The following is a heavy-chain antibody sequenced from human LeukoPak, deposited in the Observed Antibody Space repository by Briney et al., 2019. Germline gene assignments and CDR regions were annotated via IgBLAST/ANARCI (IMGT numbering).Heavy chain of an antibody. CDR3: ASRAYYYDSSGSTGAFDI. D-gene: IGHD3-22*01. Sequence: SSETLSLTCTVSGGSISSYYWSWIREPPGKGLEWIGYIYYSGSTNYNPSLKSRVTISVDTSKNQFSLKLSSVTAADTAVYYCASRAYYYDSSGSTGAFDIWGQGTMVTVSS. V-gene: IGHV4-59*01. CDR1: GGSISSYY. CDR2: IYYSGST. J-gene: IGHJ3*02.